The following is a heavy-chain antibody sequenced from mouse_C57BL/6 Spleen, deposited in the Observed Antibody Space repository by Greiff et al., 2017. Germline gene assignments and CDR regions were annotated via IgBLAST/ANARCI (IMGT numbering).Heavy chain of an antibody. CDR1: GFTFSDYG. J-gene: IGHJ2*01. Sequence: EVHLVESGGGLVKPGGSLKLSCAASGFTFSDYGMHWVRQAPEKGLEWVAYISSGSSTIYYADTVKGRFTISRDNAKNTLFLQMTSLRSEDTAMYYCAREGITTVAFDYWGQGTTLTVSS. CDR2: ISSGSSTI. D-gene: IGHD1-1*01. V-gene: IGHV5-17*01. CDR3: AREGITTVAFDY.